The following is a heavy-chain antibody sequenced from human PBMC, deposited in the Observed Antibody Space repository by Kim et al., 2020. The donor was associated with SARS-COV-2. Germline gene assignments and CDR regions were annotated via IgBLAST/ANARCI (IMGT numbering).Heavy chain of an antibody. CDR1: GGSFSKYY. D-gene: IGHD3-16*02. CDR2: INHSGST. J-gene: IGHJ1*01. CDR3: ARDGPLPDYDYMWGSYRGEDFQH. Sequence: SETLSLTCGVYGGSFSKYYWSWIRQPPGKGLEWIGEINHSGSTNYNPSLKSRVTISLDMSKNRFSLKLSSVTAADTAVYYCARDGPLPDYDYMWGSYRGEDFQHWGQGTLVTVSS. V-gene: IGHV4-34*01.